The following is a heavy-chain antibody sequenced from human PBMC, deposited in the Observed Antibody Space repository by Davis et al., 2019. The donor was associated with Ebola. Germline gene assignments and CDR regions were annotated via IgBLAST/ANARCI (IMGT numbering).Heavy chain of an antibody. CDR3: ARDNPYSSSWYGLSYYYYGMDV. CDR2: IKQDGSEK. D-gene: IGHD6-13*01. V-gene: IGHV3-7*03. Sequence: GESLKISCAASGFTFSSYWMSWVRQAPGKGLEWVANIKQDGSEKYYVDSVKGRFTISRDNAKNSLYLQMNSLRAEDTAVYYCARDNPYSSSWYGLSYYYYGMDVWGQGTTVTVSS. J-gene: IGHJ6*02. CDR1: GFTFSSYW.